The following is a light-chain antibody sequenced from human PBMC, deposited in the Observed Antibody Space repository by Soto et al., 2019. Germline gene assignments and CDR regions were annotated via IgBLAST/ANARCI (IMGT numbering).Light chain of an antibody. J-gene: IGKJ1*01. CDR3: QQYNNWRT. CDR1: QGITTH. CDR2: AAS. V-gene: IGKV1-39*01. Sequence: DIQMTQAPASLSASVVDRVTITCLASQGITTHINWFQQKAGKDPNLLISAASSLQSGVPSRFSGSGSGRDFTLTITSLQPEDSAVYYCQQYNNWRTFGQGTKVDI.